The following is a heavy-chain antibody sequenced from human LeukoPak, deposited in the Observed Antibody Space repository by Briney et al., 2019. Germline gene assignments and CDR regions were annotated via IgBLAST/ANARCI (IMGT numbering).Heavy chain of an antibody. CDR1: GFTFSDYY. D-gene: IGHD3-22*01. Sequence: GGSLRLSCAASGFTFSDYYMSWIRQAAGKGLEWVSYISSSGSTIYYADSVRGRFTISRDNAKNSLYLQMNSLRAEDTAVYYCAKAITYYYDSSGYPDYWGQGTLVTVSS. CDR3: AKAITYYYDSSGYPDY. V-gene: IGHV3-11*01. CDR2: ISSSGSTI. J-gene: IGHJ4*02.